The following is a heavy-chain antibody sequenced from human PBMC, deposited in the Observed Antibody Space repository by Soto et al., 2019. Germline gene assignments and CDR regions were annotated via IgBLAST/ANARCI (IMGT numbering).Heavy chain of an antibody. J-gene: IGHJ4*02. Sequence: SQTLSLTCVISGDSVSNNNAAWGWIRQSPSRGLEWLGRTYYRSKWYNDYAVSVKSRITINPDTSKNQFSLQLDSVTPEDTAVYYCAGDDWGPAHFRGQGTLVTVSS. D-gene: IGHD2-2*01. V-gene: IGHV6-1*01. CDR3: AGDDWGPAHF. CDR1: GDSVSNNNAA. CDR2: TYYRSKWYN.